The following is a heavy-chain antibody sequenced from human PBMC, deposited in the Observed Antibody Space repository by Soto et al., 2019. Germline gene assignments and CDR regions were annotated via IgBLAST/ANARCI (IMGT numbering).Heavy chain of an antibody. J-gene: IGHJ6*02. D-gene: IGHD3-16*02. CDR3: GSERYTHYYYYYGMDV. V-gene: IGHV1-69*13. CDR1: GGTFSSYA. CDR2: IIPIFGTA. Sequence: GASVKVSCKASGGTFSSYAISWVRQAPGQGLEWMGGIIPIFGTANYAQKFQGRVTITADESTSTAYMELSSLRSEDTAVYYCGSERYTHYYYYYGMDVWGQGTTVTVSS.